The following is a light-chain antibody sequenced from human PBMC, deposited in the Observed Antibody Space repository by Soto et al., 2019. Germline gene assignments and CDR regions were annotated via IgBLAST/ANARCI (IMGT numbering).Light chain of an antibody. CDR3: LKYNSGPLA. Sequence: DVQMTQSPSSLSAFVGDRGTITCRASQGIAPYLAWFQQKPGKVPKLLIYATSTLASGVPSRFSGSGSGTAFTLPINSLQPEDVGTYYCLKYNSGPLAFGGVTKVELK. J-gene: IGKJ4*01. V-gene: IGKV1-27*01. CDR1: QGIAPY. CDR2: ATS.